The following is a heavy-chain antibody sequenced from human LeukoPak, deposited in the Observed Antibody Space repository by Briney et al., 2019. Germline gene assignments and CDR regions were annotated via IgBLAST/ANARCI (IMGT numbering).Heavy chain of an antibody. D-gene: IGHD4-23*01. J-gene: IGHJ4*02. CDR1: GDSVSSDTGGYY. CDR3: ARDRGDYSGDPGYFDY. CDR2: IHSSGNT. Sequence: SETLSLTCSVSGDSVSSDTGGYYWTWIRQRPGKGLEWLGNIHSSGNTSYNPSLRSRLSISRDRSKNQFSLKLTSVTAADTAFYYCARDRGDYSGDPGYFDYWGQGPLVTVSS. V-gene: IGHV4-31*03.